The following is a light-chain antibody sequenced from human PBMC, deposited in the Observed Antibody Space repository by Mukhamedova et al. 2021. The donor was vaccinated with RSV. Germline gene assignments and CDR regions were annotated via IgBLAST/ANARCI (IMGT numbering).Light chain of an antibody. CDR3: QQYNDWPLT. V-gene: IGKV3-15*01. J-gene: IGKJ4*01. CDR1: QSVSSN. Sequence: GERATLSCRASQSVSSNLAWYQQKPGQAPRLLIYGASTRATGIPARFSGSGSGTEFTLTISSLQSEDVAVYYCQQYNDWPLTFGGG. CDR2: GAS.